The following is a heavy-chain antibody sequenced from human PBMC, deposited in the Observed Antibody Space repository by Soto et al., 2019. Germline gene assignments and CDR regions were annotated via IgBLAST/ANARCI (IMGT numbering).Heavy chain of an antibody. CDR3: SRATFGPNDS. D-gene: IGHD3-10*02. CDR2: INTDGTTT. J-gene: IGHJ4*02. V-gene: IGHV3-74*01. Sequence: EVQLVESGGGLVQPGGSLRLSCAASGYTFSNYWMHWVRQAPGKGLVWISRINTDGTTTGYADSVKGRFTISRDNAKNTLYLHMKSLRAEDTAVYYCSRATFGPNDSWGQGTLVTVSS. CDR1: GYTFSNYW.